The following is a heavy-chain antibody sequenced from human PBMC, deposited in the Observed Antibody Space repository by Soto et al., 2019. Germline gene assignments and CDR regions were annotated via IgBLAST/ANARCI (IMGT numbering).Heavy chain of an antibody. J-gene: IGHJ4*02. V-gene: IGHV3-23*01. Sequence: GGSLRLSCAASGFTFSAYAMTWVRQAPGKGLEWVSALNPGGTSTYYVDSVKGRFTISRDNAKNTLYLQMNSLTAADTAVYYCAKDSPVSGNYQDLGYWGQGTLVTVSS. CDR2: LNPGGTST. CDR1: GFTFSAYA. CDR3: AKDSPVSGNYQDLGY. D-gene: IGHD1-7*01.